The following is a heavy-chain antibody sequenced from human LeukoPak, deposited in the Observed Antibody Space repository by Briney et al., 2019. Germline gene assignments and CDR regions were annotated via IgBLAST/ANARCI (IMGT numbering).Heavy chain of an antibody. Sequence: GGSLRLSCAASGFTFSNHGMHWVRQAPGKGLEWVAVIWYDGSNKYYGDSVKGRFTISRDNSKNTLYLQMNSLRAEDTAVYYCARVGQDYGDYFWYFDYWGQGTLVTVSS. D-gene: IGHD4-17*01. CDR2: IWYDGSNK. CDR3: ARVGQDYGDYFWYFDY. CDR1: GFTFSNHG. J-gene: IGHJ4*02. V-gene: IGHV3-33*01.